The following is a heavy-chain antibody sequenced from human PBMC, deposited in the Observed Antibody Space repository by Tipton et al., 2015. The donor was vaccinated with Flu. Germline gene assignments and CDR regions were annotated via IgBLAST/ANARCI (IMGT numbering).Heavy chain of an antibody. J-gene: IGHJ6*02. D-gene: IGHD5-24*01. CDR3: ARAGGGCYKCFFFGMDV. CDR1: GGSISSYY. CDR2: INYTGST. V-gene: IGHV4-59*01. Sequence: TLSLTCTVSGGSISSYYWSWIRQPPGKGLEWIGCINYTGSTNYNPSLKSRVTISVDTSKNQFSLRLSSVTAADTAVYYCARAGGGCYKCFFFGMDVWGQGTTVSVSS.